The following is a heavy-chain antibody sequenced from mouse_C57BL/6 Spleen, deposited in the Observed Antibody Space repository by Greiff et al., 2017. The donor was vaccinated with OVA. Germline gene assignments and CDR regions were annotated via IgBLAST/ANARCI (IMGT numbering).Heavy chain of an antibody. J-gene: IGHJ4*01. V-gene: IGHV5-9-1*02. Sequence: EVKLVESGEGLVKPGGSLKLSCAASGFTFSSYAMSWVRQTPEKRLEWVAYISSGGDYIYYADTVKGRFTISRDNARNTLYLQMSSLKSEDTAMYYCTREGAYGNYAMDYWGQGTSVTVSS. CDR2: ISSGGDYI. CDR3: TREGAYGNYAMDY. D-gene: IGHD2-1*01. CDR1: GFTFSSYA.